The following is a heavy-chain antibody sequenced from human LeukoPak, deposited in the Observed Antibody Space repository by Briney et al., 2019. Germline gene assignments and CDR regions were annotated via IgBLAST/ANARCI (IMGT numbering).Heavy chain of an antibody. Sequence: GGSLRLSCAASGSTFSSYAMHWVRQAPGKGLEWVAVISYDGSNKYYADSVKGRFTISRDNSKNTLYLQMNSLRAEDTAVYYCARDYDSSGYPISWGQGTLVTVSS. CDR2: ISYDGSNK. J-gene: IGHJ4*02. CDR1: GSTFSSYA. D-gene: IGHD3-22*01. CDR3: ARDYDSSGYPIS. V-gene: IGHV3-30-3*01.